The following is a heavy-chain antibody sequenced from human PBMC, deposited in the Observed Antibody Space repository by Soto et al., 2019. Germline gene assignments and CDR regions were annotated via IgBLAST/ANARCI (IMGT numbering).Heavy chain of an antibody. D-gene: IGHD3-3*02. CDR3: ARVAPPLDQ. CDR2: ISSSGRTL. J-gene: IGHJ4*02. Sequence: QVQLVESGGGLVKPGGPRRLSCAPFGFTFSDYYLGWIRQVPGKGLEWVSYISSSGRTLYYANSVKGRFTISRDNAKNSLSLQMNSLRAEDTAVYYCARVAPPLDQWGQGTLVTVSS. CDR1: GFTFSDYY. V-gene: IGHV3-11*01.